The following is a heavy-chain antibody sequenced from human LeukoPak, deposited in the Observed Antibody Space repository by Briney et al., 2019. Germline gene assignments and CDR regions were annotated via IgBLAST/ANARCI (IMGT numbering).Heavy chain of an antibody. V-gene: IGHV4-34*01. J-gene: IGHJ3*02. Sequence: SETLSLTCAVSGGSFSGYYWSWIRQPPGKGLEWIGEINHSGSTNYNPSLQSRVTISVDTSKNQFSLKLSSVTAADTAVYYCARGTPKIHCSGGSCYSEGDAFDIWGQGTMVTVSS. CDR3: ARGTPKIHCSGGSCYSEGDAFDI. D-gene: IGHD2-15*01. CDR2: INHSGST. CDR1: GGSFSGYY.